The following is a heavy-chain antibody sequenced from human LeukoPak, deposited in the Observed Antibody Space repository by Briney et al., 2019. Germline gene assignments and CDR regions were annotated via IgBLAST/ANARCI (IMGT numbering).Heavy chain of an antibody. V-gene: IGHV3-21*01. J-gene: IGHJ4*02. Sequence: PGGSLRLSCAASGFTVSSNYMSWVRQAPGKGLEWVSSISSSSSYIYYADSVKGRFTISRDNAKNSLYLQMNSLRAEDTAVYYCARDQELGGAIDYWGQGTLVTVSS. D-gene: IGHD3-16*01. CDR3: ARDQELGGAIDY. CDR1: GFTVSSNY. CDR2: ISSSSSYI.